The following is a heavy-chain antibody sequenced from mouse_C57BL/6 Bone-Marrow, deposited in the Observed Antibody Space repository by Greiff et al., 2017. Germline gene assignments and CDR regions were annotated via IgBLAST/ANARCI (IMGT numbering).Heavy chain of an antibody. CDR3: ARGGSSYENY. Sequence: VQLQQSGAELVRPGASVKLSCTASGFNIKDDYMHWVKQRPEQGLEWIGWIDPENGDTEYASKFQGKATITADTSSNTAYLQLSSLTSEDTAVYYCARGGSSYENYWGQGTTLTVSS. V-gene: IGHV14-4*01. D-gene: IGHD1-1*01. J-gene: IGHJ2*01. CDR2: IDPENGDT. CDR1: GFNIKDDY.